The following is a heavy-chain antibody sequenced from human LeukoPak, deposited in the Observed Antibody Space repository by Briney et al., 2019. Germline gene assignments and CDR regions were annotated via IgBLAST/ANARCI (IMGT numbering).Heavy chain of an antibody. CDR2: INPSGGST. Sequence: ASVKVSCKASGYTFSSYGISWVRQAPGQGLEWMGIINPSGGSTSYAQKFQGRVTMTRDTSTSTVYMELSSLRSEDTAVYYCARDHPLGTFDYWGQGTLVTVSS. D-gene: IGHD1-14*01. J-gene: IGHJ4*02. V-gene: IGHV1-46*01. CDR3: ARDHPLGTFDY. CDR1: GYTFSSYG.